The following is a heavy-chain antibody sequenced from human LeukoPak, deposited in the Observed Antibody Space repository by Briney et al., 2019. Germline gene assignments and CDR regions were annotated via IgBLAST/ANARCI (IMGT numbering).Heavy chain of an antibody. CDR1: GGSVSAYY. Sequence: SETLSLTCAVSGGSVSAYYWSWIRQPPGKGLEWIGEINHSGSTNYNPSLKSRVTISVDTSKNQFSLKLSSVTAADTAVYYCASNRWLPHAFDIWGQGTMVTVSS. J-gene: IGHJ3*02. D-gene: IGHD5-24*01. V-gene: IGHV4-34*01. CDR3: ASNRWLPHAFDI. CDR2: INHSGST.